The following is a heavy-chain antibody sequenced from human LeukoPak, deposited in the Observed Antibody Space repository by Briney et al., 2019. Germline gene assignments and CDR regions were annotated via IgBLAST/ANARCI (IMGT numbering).Heavy chain of an antibody. CDR2: ISAHNGNT. CDR3: ARERYCSGGSCYSGALDT. J-gene: IGHJ3*02. V-gene: IGHV1-18*01. D-gene: IGHD2-15*01. Sequence: ASVKVSCKASGYTFTNYGISWVRQAPGQGLEWMGWISAHNGNTDYAQKFQGRVTMTTDTSTSTAYMELRSLRSDDRAVYYCARERYCSGGSCYSGALDTWAKGQWSPSLQ. CDR1: GYTFTNYG.